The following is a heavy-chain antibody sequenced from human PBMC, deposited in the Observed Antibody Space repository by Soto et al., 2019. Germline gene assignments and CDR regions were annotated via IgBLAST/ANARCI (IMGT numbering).Heavy chain of an antibody. V-gene: IGHV3-33*01. CDR2: IWYDEINK. CDR3: ARDLSGPLDY. Sequence: EGSLRLSCEASGFTFSNYAMHWVRQAPGKGLEWVSLIWYDEINKYYADSVKGRFTISRDNSQNTLFLQMNSLRPEDTAVYYCARDLSGPLDYWGQGTPVTVSS. CDR1: GFTFSNYA. J-gene: IGHJ4*02.